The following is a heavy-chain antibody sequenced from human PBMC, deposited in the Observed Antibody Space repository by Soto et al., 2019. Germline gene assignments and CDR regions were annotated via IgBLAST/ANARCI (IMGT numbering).Heavy chain of an antibody. CDR3: VRGRGLAAAGIGWFDP. Sequence: QVQLVESGGGLVKPGGSLRLSCAASGFTFSDYYMSWIRQAPGKGLEWVSYISSSSSYTNYADSVKGRFTISRDNAKNSLYLQMNSLRAEDTAVYYCVRGRGLAAAGIGWFDPWGQGTLVTVSS. D-gene: IGHD6-13*01. CDR2: ISSSSSYT. CDR1: GFTFSDYY. V-gene: IGHV3-11*05. J-gene: IGHJ5*02.